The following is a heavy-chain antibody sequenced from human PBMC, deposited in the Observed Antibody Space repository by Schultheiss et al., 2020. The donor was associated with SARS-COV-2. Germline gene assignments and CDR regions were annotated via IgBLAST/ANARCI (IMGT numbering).Heavy chain of an antibody. D-gene: IGHD2-2*01. CDR3: ASFLVPAAPRSKYYYYYGMDV. J-gene: IGHJ6*02. CDR2: VSGSGANT. V-gene: IGHV3-21*01. Sequence: GGSLRLSCAASGFTFSSYGMHWVRQAPGKGPEWVSAVSGSGANTFHADSVKGRFTISRDNAKNSLYLQMNSLRAEDTAVYYCASFLVPAAPRSKYYYYYGMDVWGQGTTVTVSS. CDR1: GFTFSSYG.